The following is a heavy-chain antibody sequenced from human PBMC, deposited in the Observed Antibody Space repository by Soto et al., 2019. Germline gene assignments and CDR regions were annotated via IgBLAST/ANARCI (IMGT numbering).Heavy chain of an antibody. CDR1: GYTFTSYG. V-gene: IGHV1-18*01. Sequence: ASVKVSCKASGYTFTSYGISWVRQAPGQGLEWMGWISAYNGNTNYAQKLQGRVTMTTDTSTSTAYMELRSLRSDDTAVYYCARDASIAVAESRGFDPWGQGTLVTVSS. J-gene: IGHJ5*02. CDR3: ARDASIAVAESRGFDP. D-gene: IGHD6-19*01. CDR2: ISAYNGNT.